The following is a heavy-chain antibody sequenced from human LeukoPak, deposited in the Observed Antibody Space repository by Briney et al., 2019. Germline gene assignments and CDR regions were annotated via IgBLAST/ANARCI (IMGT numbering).Heavy chain of an antibody. CDR3: GRSTLETHYFDL. V-gene: IGHV3-74*01. D-gene: IGHD1-1*01. Sequence: AGGSLRLSCAASGLNLSSYYMDWVRQGPGKGLVWVSRLKSDGRSTKYADSVKGRFTISRDDAKNTLYLQMTSLRVEDTAIYFCGRSTLETHYFDLWGQGTLVTVSA. J-gene: IGHJ4*02. CDR2: LKSDGRST. CDR1: GLNLSSYY.